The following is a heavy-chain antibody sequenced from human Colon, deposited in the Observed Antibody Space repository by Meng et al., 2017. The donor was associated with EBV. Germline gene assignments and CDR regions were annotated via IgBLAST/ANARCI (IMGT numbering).Heavy chain of an antibody. Sequence: EAQLLGSGGGFVLPGVSLRLSCSASGITFSSYAMSWVRRPPGKGLGWVSSISGSGGSTYYSDSVKGRFTISRDNSKNTLYLQMNSLRAEETAVYYCAPRKDYVAPWGQGTLVTVSS. J-gene: IGHJ5*02. CDR1: GITFSSYA. CDR3: APRKDYVAP. CDR2: ISGSGGST. V-gene: IGHV3-23*01. D-gene: IGHD4-17*01.